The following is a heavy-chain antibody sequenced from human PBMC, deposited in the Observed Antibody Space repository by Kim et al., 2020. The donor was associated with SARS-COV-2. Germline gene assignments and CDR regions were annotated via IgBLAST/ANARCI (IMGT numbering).Heavy chain of an antibody. CDR1: GGTFSSYA. D-gene: IGHD2-15*01. CDR3: ARDRCSGGSCYYLYYYYGMDV. V-gene: IGHV1-69*04. Sequence: SVKVSCKASGGTFSSYAISWVRQAPGQGLEWMGRIIPILGIANYAQKFQGRVTITADKSTSTAYMELSSLRSEDTAVYYCARDRCSGGSCYYLYYYYGMDVWGQGTTVTVSS. J-gene: IGHJ6*02. CDR2: IIPILGIA.